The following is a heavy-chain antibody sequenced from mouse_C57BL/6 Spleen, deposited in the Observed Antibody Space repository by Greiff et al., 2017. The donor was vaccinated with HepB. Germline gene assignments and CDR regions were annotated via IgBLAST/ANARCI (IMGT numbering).Heavy chain of an antibody. Sequence: VKLVESGAELVKPGASVKMSCKASGYTFTSYWITWVKQRPGQGLEWIGDIYPGSGSTNYNEKFKSKATLTVDTSSSTAYMQLSSLTSEDSAVYYCARGRSFYGSGFDWFAYWGQGTLVTVSA. CDR1: GYTFTSYW. CDR3: ARGRSFYGSGFDWFAY. D-gene: IGHD1-1*01. V-gene: IGHV1-55*01. CDR2: IYPGSGST. J-gene: IGHJ3*01.